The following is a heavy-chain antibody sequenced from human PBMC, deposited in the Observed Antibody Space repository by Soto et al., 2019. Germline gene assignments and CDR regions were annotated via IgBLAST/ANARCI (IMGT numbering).Heavy chain of an antibody. CDR1: GFTVSSNY. J-gene: IGHJ5*01. CDR3: ARDRYSGSYYWFDS. Sequence: GGSLRLSCAASGFTVSSNYMSWVRQAPGKGLEWVSVIYSSGSTYYADSVKGRFTISRHNSKNTLYLQMNSLRAEDTSVSYCARDRYSGSYYWFDSWGQGTLVTVSS. V-gene: IGHV3-66*01. D-gene: IGHD1-26*01. CDR2: IYSSGST.